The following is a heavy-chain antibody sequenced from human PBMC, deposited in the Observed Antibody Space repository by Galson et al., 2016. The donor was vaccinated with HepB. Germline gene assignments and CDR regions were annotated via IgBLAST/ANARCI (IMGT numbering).Heavy chain of an antibody. Sequence: SLRLSCAVSGFSFSKYGMHWVRQAPGKGLEWVATIWYDESNVYYSDPVKGRLSISRDNSKNMVYLHMNTRKDEDTAVYYCARDHLPPTHSATRLRFVDWHFYFGMDVWCQGTTVTVSS. D-gene: IGHD3-3*01. CDR3: ARDHLPPTHSATRLRFVDWHFYFGMDV. CDR2: IWYDESNV. V-gene: IGHV3-33*01. J-gene: IGHJ6*02. CDR1: GFSFSKYG.